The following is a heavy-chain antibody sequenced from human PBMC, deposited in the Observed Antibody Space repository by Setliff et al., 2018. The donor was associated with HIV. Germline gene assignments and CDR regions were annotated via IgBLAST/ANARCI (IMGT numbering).Heavy chain of an antibody. J-gene: IGHJ4*02. CDR1: GGSVSSGSYY. D-gene: IGHD6-25*01. Sequence: SETLSLTCTVSGGSVSSGSYYRSWIRQPPGKGLEWIGYIYYSGSTKHNPSLKIRVTISLDTSKNQFSLKLTSVTAADTAVYYCARYSPRGYTLTGPYWGQGTLVTVSS. V-gene: IGHV4-61*01. CDR3: ARYSPRGYTLTGPY. CDR2: IYYSGST.